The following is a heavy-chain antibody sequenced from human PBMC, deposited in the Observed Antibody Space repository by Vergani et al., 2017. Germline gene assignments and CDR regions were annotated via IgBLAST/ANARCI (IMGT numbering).Heavy chain of an antibody. CDR3: TTAXAYCSSTSCYDDYYYYMDV. J-gene: IGHJ6*03. CDR1: GFTFSDYY. D-gene: IGHD2-2*01. Sequence: VQLVESGGGLVKPGGSLRLSCAASGFTFSDYYMSWIRQAPGKGLEWVGRIKSKTDGGTTDYAAPVKGRFTISRDDSKNTLYLQMNSLKTEDTAVYYCTTAXAYCSSTSCYDDYYYYMDVWGKGTTVTVSS. CDR2: IKSKTDGGTT. V-gene: IGHV3-15*01.